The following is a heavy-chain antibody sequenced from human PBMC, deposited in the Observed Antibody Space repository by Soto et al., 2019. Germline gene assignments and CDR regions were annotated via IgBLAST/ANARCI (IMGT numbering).Heavy chain of an antibody. V-gene: IGHV3-30*18. CDR3: AKDGATPVAARFLDC. CDR1: GFNFSHYA. J-gene: IGHJ4*02. CDR2: ISLEGSNK. Sequence: HPGGSLRLSCEASGFNFSHYAMHWVRQAPGKGLEWLAIISLEGSNKYSAKPVKDRFTISRDNSKSTLYLQMNSLRPEDTAVYYCAKDGATPVAARFLDCRCQGTPVTVSS. D-gene: IGHD6-19*01.